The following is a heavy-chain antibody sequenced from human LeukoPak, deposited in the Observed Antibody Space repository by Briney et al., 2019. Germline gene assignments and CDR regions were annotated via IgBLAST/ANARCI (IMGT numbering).Heavy chain of an antibody. Sequence: GGSLRLSCAASGFTFSSYWMSWVRQAPGKGLXXXXXIKQDGSEKYYVDSVKGRFTISRDNAKNSLYLQMNSLRAEDTAVYYCARDPIAAAGITFDYWGQGTLVTVSS. J-gene: IGHJ4*02. D-gene: IGHD6-13*01. V-gene: IGHV3-7*03. CDR1: GFTFSSYW. CDR3: ARDPIAAAGITFDY. CDR2: IKQDGSEK.